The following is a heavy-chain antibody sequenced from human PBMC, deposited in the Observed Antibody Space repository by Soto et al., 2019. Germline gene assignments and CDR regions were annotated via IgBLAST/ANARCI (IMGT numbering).Heavy chain of an antibody. V-gene: IGHV1-3*01. CDR2: INAGNGNT. CDR1: GYTFTSYA. Sequence: ASVKVSCKASGYTFTSYAMHWVRQAPGQRLEWMGWINAGNGNTKYSQKFQGRVTITRDTSASTAYMELSSLRSEDTAVYYCARVVTGVVAAAGTWFDPWGQGTLVTFSS. CDR3: ARVVTGVVAAAGTWFDP. J-gene: IGHJ5*02. D-gene: IGHD6-13*01.